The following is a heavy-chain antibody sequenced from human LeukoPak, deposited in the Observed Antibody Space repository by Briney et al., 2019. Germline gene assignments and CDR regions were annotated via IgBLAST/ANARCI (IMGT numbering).Heavy chain of an antibody. CDR3: ARGSHVAATDAFDI. D-gene: IGHD6-19*01. CDR2: ISAYNGNT. Sequence: ASVKVSCKASGYTFTSYGISWLRQAPGQGLEWMGWISAYNGNTNYAQKLQGRVTMTTDTSTSTAYMELRSLRSDDTAVYYRARGSHVAATDAFDIWGQGTMVTVSS. J-gene: IGHJ3*02. V-gene: IGHV1-18*01. CDR1: GYTFTSYG.